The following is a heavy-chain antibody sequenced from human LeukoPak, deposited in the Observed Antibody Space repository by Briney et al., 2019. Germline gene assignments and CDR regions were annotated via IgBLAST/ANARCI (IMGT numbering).Heavy chain of an antibody. CDR3: AILGSWMVVAGKGCFDY. D-gene: IGHD2-15*01. J-gene: IGHJ4*02. CDR2: INPSGGST. CDR1: GYTFTSYY. V-gene: IGHV1-46*01. Sequence: ASVKVSCKASGYTFTSYYMHWVRQAPGQGLEWMGIINPSGGSTSYAQKFKGRVTMTRDKSTSTVYMDLSSLRSEDTAVYYCAILGSWMVVAGKGCFDYGSQGTLVAVSP.